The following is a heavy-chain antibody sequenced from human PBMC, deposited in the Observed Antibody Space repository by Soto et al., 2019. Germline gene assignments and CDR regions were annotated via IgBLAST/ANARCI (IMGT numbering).Heavy chain of an antibody. CDR2: MNPNSGNT. V-gene: IGHV1-8*01. D-gene: IGHD6-6*01. CDR1: GYTFTSYD. Sequence: ASVKVSCKASGYTFTSYDINWVRQATGQGLEWMGWMNPNSGNTGYARKFQGRVTMTRNTSISTAYMELSSLRSEDTAVYYCAREAAPMDYYYYYYMDVWGKGTTVTVSS. J-gene: IGHJ6*03. CDR3: AREAAPMDYYYYYYMDV.